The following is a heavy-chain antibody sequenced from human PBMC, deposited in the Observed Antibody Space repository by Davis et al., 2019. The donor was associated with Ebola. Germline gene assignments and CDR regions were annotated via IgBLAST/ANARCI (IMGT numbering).Heavy chain of an antibody. CDR3: TTGRAGLDY. CDR2: IKSKPDGGAT. CDR1: GFTFTNAW. J-gene: IGHJ4*02. D-gene: IGHD6-19*01. Sequence: GESLKISCAGSGFTFTNAWMNWVRQVPGKGLEWVGRIKSKPDGGATDYAAPAKGRFTISRDDSKNTLYLQMNSLTTEDTAVYYCTTGRAGLDYWGQGTLVTVSS. V-gene: IGHV3-15*07.